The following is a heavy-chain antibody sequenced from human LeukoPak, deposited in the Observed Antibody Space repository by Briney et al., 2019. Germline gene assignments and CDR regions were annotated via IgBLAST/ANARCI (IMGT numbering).Heavy chain of an antibody. CDR3: ARDGVFSYYYDSSGPYGMDV. CDR2: IYYSGST. V-gene: IGHV4-59*01. D-gene: IGHD3-22*01. CDR1: GGSISSYY. J-gene: IGHJ6*02. Sequence: KSSETLSLTCTVSGGSISSYYWSWIRQPPGKGLEWIGYIYYSGSTNYNPPLNSRVTISVDTSKNQFSLKLSSVTAADTAVYYCARDGVFSYYYDSSGPYGMDVWGQGTTVTVSS.